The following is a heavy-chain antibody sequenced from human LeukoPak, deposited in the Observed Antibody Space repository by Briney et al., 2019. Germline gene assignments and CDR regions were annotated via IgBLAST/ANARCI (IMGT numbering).Heavy chain of an antibody. CDR3: ARNLNYYGSGTWYYGMDV. J-gene: IGHJ6*02. D-gene: IGHD3-10*01. V-gene: IGHV4-34*09. Sequence: TLSLTCAVSGGSFSGYYWTWIRQPPGKGLEWIGEINHSGSANYNPSLKSRVTISVDTSKNQFSLKLSSVTAADTAVYYCARNLNYYGSGTWYYGMDVWGQGTTVTVSS. CDR2: INHSGSA. CDR1: GGSFSGYY.